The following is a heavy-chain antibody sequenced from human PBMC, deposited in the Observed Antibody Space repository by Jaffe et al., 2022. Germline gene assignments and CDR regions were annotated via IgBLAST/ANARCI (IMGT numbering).Heavy chain of an antibody. D-gene: IGHD3-16*02. V-gene: IGHV4-61*01. J-gene: IGHJ3*02. CDR2: IYYSGST. Sequence: QVQLQESGPGLVKPSETLSLTCTVSGGSVSSGSYYWSWIRQPPGKGLEWIGYIYYSGSTNYNPSLKSRVTISVDTSKNQFSLKLSSVTAADTAVYYCARYDYIWGSYLNDAFDIWGQGTMVTVSS. CDR3: ARYDYIWGSYLNDAFDI. CDR1: GGSVSSGSYY.